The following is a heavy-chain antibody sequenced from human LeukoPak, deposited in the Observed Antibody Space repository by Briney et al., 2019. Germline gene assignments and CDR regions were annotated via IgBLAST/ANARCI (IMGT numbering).Heavy chain of an antibody. J-gene: IGHJ3*02. CDR3: ARQRASGSHYKSFPDAFDI. D-gene: IGHD1-26*01. CDR2: IYPGNSDT. Sequence: HGESLKISCKGSGYSFTSYWIGWVRQMPGKGLEWMGIIYPGNSDTRYSPSFQGQVTISADKSISTAYLQWSSLKASDTAMYYCARQRASGSHYKSFPDAFDIWGQGTMVTVSS. CDR1: GYSFTSYW. V-gene: IGHV5-51*01.